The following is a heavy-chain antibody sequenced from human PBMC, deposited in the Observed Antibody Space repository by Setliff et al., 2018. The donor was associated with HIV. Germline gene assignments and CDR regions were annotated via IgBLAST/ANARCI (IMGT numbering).Heavy chain of an antibody. CDR1: GGSINSYY. CDR3: AGYTSGWYAPY. D-gene: IGHD6-19*01. Sequence: SETLSLTCSVSGGSINSYYWSWIRQPPGKGLERVGYIYYSGGTTYNPSLKSRVTISVDTSKNQFSLKLTSVTVADTAVYYCAGYTSGWYAPYWGQGTLVTVS. CDR2: IYYSGGT. V-gene: IGHV4-59*01. J-gene: IGHJ4*02.